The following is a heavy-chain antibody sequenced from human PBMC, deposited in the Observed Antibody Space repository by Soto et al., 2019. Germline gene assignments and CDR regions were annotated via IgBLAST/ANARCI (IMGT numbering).Heavy chain of an antibody. CDR2: ISGSGGST. Sequence: GGSLRLACAASGLTFSSYAMSWVRQAPGEGLEWVSAISGSGGSTYYADSVKGRFTISRDNSKNALYLQMNSLRAEDTAVYYCAKDSGDDYVWGSYRPFDYWGQGILVTVSS. J-gene: IGHJ4*02. CDR3: AKDSGDDYVWGSYRPFDY. V-gene: IGHV3-23*01. D-gene: IGHD3-16*02. CDR1: GLTFSSYA.